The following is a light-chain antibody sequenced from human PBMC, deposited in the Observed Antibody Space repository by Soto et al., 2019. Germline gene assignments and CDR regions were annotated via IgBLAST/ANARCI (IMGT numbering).Light chain of an antibody. J-gene: IGLJ2*01. CDR2: DVS. CDR3: SSYTSSSTPL. Sequence: QSALTQPASVSGSPGPSITISCTGTSSDVGGYNYVSWYQQHPGKPPKLMIYDVSNRPSGVSNRFSGSKSGNTASLPSSGLQAEDEADYYCSSYTSSSTPLFGGGTTLTVL. V-gene: IGLV2-14*01. CDR1: SSDVGGYNY.